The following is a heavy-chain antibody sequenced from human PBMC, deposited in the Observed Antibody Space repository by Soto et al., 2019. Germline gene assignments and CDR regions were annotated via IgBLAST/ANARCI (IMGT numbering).Heavy chain of an antibody. V-gene: IGHV1-18*01. CDR2: ISAYNGNT. CDR3: ARGSGIPFIAAAGYFDY. Sequence: GASVKVSCKASGYTFTSYGISWVRQAPGQGLEWMGWISAYNGNTNYAQKLQGRVTMTRDTSISTAYMELSRLRSDDTAVYYCARGSGIPFIAAAGYFDYWGQGTLVTVSS. D-gene: IGHD6-13*01. CDR1: GYTFTSYG. J-gene: IGHJ4*02.